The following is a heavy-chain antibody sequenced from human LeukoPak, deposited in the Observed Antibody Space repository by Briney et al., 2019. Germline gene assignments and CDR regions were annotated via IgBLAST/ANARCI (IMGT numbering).Heavy chain of an antibody. CDR3: ARGLYYFDY. CDR2: ISAYNGNT. CDR1: XXTFTXXG. Sequence: XXSCKXXXXTFTXXGISWVRQAPGQGLEWMGWISAYNGNTNYAQKLQGRVTMTTDTSTSTAYMELRSLRSDDTAVYYCARGLYYFDYWGQGTLVTVSS. J-gene: IGHJ4*02. V-gene: IGHV1-18*01.